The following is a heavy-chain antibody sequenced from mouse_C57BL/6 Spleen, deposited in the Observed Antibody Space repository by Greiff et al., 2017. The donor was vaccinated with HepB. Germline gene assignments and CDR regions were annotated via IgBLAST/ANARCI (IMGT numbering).Heavy chain of an antibody. D-gene: IGHD1-1*01. J-gene: IGHJ1*03. V-gene: IGHV5-17*01. Sequence: VQLKESGGGLVKPGGSLKLSCAASGFTFSDYGMHWVRQAPEKGLEWVAYISSGSSTIYYADTVKGRFTISRDNAKNTLFLQMTSLRSEDTAMYYCARFITTVVATDFDVWGTGTTVTVSS. CDR1: GFTFSDYG. CDR3: ARFITTVVATDFDV. CDR2: ISSGSSTI.